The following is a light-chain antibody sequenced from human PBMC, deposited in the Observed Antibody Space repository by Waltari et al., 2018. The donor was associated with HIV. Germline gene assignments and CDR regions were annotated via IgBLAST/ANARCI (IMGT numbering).Light chain of an antibody. CDR2: GAS. CDR3: QQYTNWPIT. Sequence: DIVMTQSPVTLSVSPGERATLSCRASQSVSSNLAWYQQKPGQAPRLLIYGASARATGIPARLSGSGSGTEFTLTISSLQSEDFAVYYCQQYTNWPITFGQGTRLEIK. CDR1: QSVSSN. J-gene: IGKJ5*01. V-gene: IGKV3-15*01.